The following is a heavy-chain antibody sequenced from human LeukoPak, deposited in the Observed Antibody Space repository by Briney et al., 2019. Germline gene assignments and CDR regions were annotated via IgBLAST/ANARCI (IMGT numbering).Heavy chain of an antibody. CDR1: GFSSAVLA. D-gene: IGHD1-1*01. Sequence: GRSLALSCIASGFSSAVLAMSWVRQVPGRGLEWESNINWNGGSTGYVDSMKGRFTISRDNGKNSLYLQMNSLRVEDTAFYYCARDVSWGTSYFDYWGQGILVTVSS. V-gene: IGHV3-20*04. CDR3: ARDVSWGTSYFDY. CDR2: INWNGGST. J-gene: IGHJ4*02.